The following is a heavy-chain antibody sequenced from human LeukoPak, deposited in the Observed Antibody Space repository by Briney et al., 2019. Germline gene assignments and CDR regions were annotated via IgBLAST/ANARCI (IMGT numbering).Heavy chain of an antibody. Sequence: ASVKVSCKASGYTFTSYGISWVRQAPGQGLEWMGWISAYNGNTNYAQKLQGRVTMTTDTSTSTAYMELRSLRSDDAAVYYCARERVAAAYNWFDPWGQGTLVTVSS. CDR1: GYTFTSYG. CDR2: ISAYNGNT. CDR3: ARERVAAAYNWFDP. D-gene: IGHD6-13*01. V-gene: IGHV1-18*01. J-gene: IGHJ5*02.